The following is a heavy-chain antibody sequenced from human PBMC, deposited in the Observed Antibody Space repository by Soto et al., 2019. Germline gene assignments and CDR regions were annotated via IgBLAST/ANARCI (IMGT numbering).Heavy chain of an antibody. J-gene: IGHJ4*02. Sequence: QITLKESGPTLVKPTQTLTLTCTFSGFSLSTSGVGVGWIRQPPGKALEWLAFLYWDDDKRYSPSLKSRLTITTATSKYQVLLTMTNMDPVDTATYYCARTSVNWGSRGLVDYWGQGTLVTVAS. CDR1: GFSLSTSGVG. D-gene: IGHD7-27*01. V-gene: IGHV2-5*02. CDR3: ARTSVNWGSRGLVDY. CDR2: LYWDDDK.